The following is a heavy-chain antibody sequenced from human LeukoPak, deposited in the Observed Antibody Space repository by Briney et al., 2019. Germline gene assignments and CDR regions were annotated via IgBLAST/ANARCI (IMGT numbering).Heavy chain of an antibody. Sequence: GGSLRLSCAASGFAFSSYGMHWVRQTAGRGLEWVSGITADDDSANYADSVQGRFTISRDISKKTLYLQMHSLRGDDTAVYYCAKEMGHCSGGRCPWSHWGQGTLVSVSS. V-gene: IGHV3-23*01. CDR1: GFAFSSYG. J-gene: IGHJ4*02. D-gene: IGHD2-15*01. CDR2: ITADDDSA. CDR3: AKEMGHCSGGRCPWSH.